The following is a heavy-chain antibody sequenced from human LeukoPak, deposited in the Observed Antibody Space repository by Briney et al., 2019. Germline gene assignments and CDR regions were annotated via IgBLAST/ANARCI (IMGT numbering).Heavy chain of an antibody. J-gene: IGHJ6*02. CDR2: ISDRSHNI. CDR3: VRDYHYAMDV. Sequence: GGSLRLSCAASGFTFSSYSMNWVRQAPGKGLEWVSYISDRSHNIYYADSVKGRFTISGDNAENSLYLQMNSLREEDTAVYYCVRDYHYAMDVWGQGTTVTVSS. V-gene: IGHV3-48*02. CDR1: GFTFSSYS.